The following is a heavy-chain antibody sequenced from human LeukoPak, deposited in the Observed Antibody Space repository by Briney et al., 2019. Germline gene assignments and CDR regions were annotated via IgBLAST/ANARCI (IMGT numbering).Heavy chain of an antibody. D-gene: IGHD1-7*01. J-gene: IGHJ6*02. CDR2: IYYSGST. CDR3: ARDNWNYGSSMDV. Sequence: SETLSLTCTVSGGSVSSYYWSWIRQPPGKGLEWIGYIYYSGSTNYNPSLKSRVTISVDTSKNQFSLKLSSVTAADAAVYHCARDNWNYGSSMDVWGQGTTVTVSS. CDR1: GGSVSSYY. V-gene: IGHV4-59*02.